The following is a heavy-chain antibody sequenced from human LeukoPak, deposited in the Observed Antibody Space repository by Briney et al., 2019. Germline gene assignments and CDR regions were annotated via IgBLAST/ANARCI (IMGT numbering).Heavy chain of an antibody. CDR2: IYYSGST. CDR1: GGSISSSSYY. CDR3: AREGYDLLTGYYAYY. V-gene: IGHV4-39*07. D-gene: IGHD3-9*01. J-gene: IGHJ4*02. Sequence: SETLSLTCTVSGGSISSSSYYWGWIRQPPGKGLEWIGSIYYSGSTYYNPSLKSRVTISVDKSKNQFSLKLSSVTAADTAVYYCAREGYDLLTGYYAYYWGQGTLVTVSS.